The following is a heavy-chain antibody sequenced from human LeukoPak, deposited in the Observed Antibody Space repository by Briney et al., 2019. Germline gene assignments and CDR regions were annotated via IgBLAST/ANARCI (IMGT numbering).Heavy chain of an antibody. CDR1: GFTFSSYG. J-gene: IGHJ5*02. Sequence: PGGSLRLSCAASGFTFSSYGMHWVRQAPGKGLEWVAVISYDGSNKYYADSVKGRFTISRDNSKNTLYLQMNSLRAEDTAIYYCAKVRNIAAAGTLGWFDPWGQGTLVTVSS. CDR2: ISYDGSNK. D-gene: IGHD6-13*01. V-gene: IGHV3-30*18. CDR3: AKVRNIAAAGTLGWFDP.